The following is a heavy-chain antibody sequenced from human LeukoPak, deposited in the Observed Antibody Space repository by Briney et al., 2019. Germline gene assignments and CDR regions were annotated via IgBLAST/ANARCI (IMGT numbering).Heavy chain of an antibody. CDR2: IYPDNADA. Sequence: GQSLKISCKASGYKFSNYWIAWVRQMPGKGLEWMGTIYPDNADARYSPSFQGQVTFSVDKSVTPAYLHWSSLEPSDTPSHYCARRPTTTFDFWGQGTLVTVSS. D-gene: IGHD1-14*01. CDR3: ARRPTTTFDF. V-gene: IGHV5-51*01. J-gene: IGHJ4*02. CDR1: GYKFSNYW.